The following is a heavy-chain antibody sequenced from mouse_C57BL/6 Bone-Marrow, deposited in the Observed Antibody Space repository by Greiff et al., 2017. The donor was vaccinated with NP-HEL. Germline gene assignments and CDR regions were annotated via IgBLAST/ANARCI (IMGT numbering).Heavy chain of an antibody. CDR3: ARRTAQAFAY. D-gene: IGHD3-2*02. CDR1: GYTFTSYG. J-gene: IGHJ3*01. V-gene: IGHV1-81*01. CDR2: IYPRSGNT. Sequence: QVQLKESGAELARPGASVKLSCKASGYTFTSYGISWVKQRTGQGLEWIGEIYPRSGNTYYNEKFKGKATLTADKSSSTAYMELRSLTSEDSAVYFCARRTAQAFAYWGQGTLVTVSA.